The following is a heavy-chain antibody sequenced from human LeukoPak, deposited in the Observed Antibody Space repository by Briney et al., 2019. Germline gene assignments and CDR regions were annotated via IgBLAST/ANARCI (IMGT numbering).Heavy chain of an antibody. V-gene: IGHV3-15*01. D-gene: IGHD1-1*01. CDR2: IKSKTDGGTS. CDR3: TTGNDAY. J-gene: IGHJ4*02. Sequence: GGSLRLSCAASGLTFSSAWMTWVRQAPGKGLEWLGRIKSKTDGGTSYYAAPVKGRFSSSRDDSKNTLYLQMNSLKTEDTAVYYCTTGNDAYWGQGTLVSVSS. CDR1: GLTFSSAW.